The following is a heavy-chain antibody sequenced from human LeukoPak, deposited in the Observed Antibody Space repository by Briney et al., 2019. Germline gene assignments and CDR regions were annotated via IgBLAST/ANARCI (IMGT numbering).Heavy chain of an antibody. Sequence: GGSLRISCAASGFTFSNYWMTWVRQAPGKGLEWVANIKPDGSAQYYADSVRGRFTISRDNAKNSLYLQMSSLRVEDTAVYYCASWAGNTQSDSWSGPFDYWGQGSLVTVSS. CDR3: ASWAGNTQSDSWSGPFDY. CDR1: GFTFSNYW. D-gene: IGHD3-3*01. J-gene: IGHJ4*02. CDR2: IKPDGSAQ. V-gene: IGHV3-7*01.